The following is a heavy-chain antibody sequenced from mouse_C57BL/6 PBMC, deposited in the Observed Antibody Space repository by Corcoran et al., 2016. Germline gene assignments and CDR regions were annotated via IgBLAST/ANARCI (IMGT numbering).Heavy chain of an antibody. CDR2: INTYSGVP. CDR1: GYTFTTYG. D-gene: IGHD1-1*01. J-gene: IGHJ4*01. CDR3: ARYGSSPYYYAMDY. Sequence: QIQLVQSGPELKKPGETVKISCKASGYTFTTYGMSWVKQAPGKGLKWMGWINTYSGVPTYADDFKGRFAFSLETSASTAYLQINNLKNEDTATYFCARYGSSPYYYAMDYWGQGTSVTVSS. V-gene: IGHV9-3*01.